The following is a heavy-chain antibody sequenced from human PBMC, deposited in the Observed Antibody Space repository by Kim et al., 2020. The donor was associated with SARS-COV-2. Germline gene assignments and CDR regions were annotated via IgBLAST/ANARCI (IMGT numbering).Heavy chain of an antibody. CDR1: GFTFGDYA. CDR2: ISWSSGSI. Sequence: GGSLRLSCAASGFTFGDYAMHWVRQAPGKGLEWVSGISWSSGSIGYADSVKGRFTISRDNAKNSLYLQMNSLRAEDTALYYCAKNLQYGDLGLFWFDPWGQGTLVTVSS. D-gene: IGHD4-17*01. J-gene: IGHJ5*02. CDR3: AKNLQYGDLGLFWFDP. V-gene: IGHV3-9*01.